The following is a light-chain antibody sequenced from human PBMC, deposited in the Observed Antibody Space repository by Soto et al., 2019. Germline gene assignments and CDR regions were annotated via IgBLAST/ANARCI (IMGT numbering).Light chain of an antibody. CDR2: GAS. Sequence: EIVMTQSPGTLSLSPGERATLSCIASQSVGTFFAWYQQKPGQAPRLLIYGASNRATGIPDRFSGSGSGTEFTLTISNLQPDDFATYYCQQYDTYWTFGQGTKVDIK. CDR3: QQYDTYWT. CDR1: QSVGTF. J-gene: IGKJ1*01. V-gene: IGKV3D-15*01.